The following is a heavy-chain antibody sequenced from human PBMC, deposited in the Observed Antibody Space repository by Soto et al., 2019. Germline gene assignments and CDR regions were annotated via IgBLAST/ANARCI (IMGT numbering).Heavy chain of an antibody. CDR3: GRAGARKGGVGGEFDY. CDR1: GYTFTGYY. V-gene: IGHV1-2*04. CDR2: INPNSGGT. J-gene: IGHJ4*02. D-gene: IGHD2-15*01. Sequence: QVQLVQSGAEVKKPGASVKVSCKASGYTFTGYYMHWVRQAPGQGLEWMGWINPNSGGTNYAQKFQGWVTMTRDTSISTAYRGRRGLRSDDRAVYYWGRAGARKGGVGGEFDYWGQGTLVTVSS.